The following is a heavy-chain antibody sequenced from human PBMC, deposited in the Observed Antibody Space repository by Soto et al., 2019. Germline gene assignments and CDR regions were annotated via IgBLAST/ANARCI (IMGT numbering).Heavy chain of an antibody. CDR1: GGTFSSYA. CDR2: IIPIFGTA. CDR3: AGGREYYYDSSGYYYLDY. J-gene: IGHJ4*02. Sequence: QVQLVQSGAEVKKPGSSVKVSCKASGGTFSSYAISWVRQAPGQGLEWMGGIIPIFGTANYAQKFQGRVTSTAEESTSTAYMELSSLRSEDTAVYYCAGGREYYYDSSGYYYLDYWGQGTLVNVSS. V-gene: IGHV1-69*12. D-gene: IGHD3-22*01.